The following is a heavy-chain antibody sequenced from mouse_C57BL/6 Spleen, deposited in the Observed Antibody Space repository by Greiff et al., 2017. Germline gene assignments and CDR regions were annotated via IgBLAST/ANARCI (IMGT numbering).Heavy chain of an antibody. V-gene: IGHV3-5*01. D-gene: IGHD2-3*01. J-gene: IGHJ1*03. CDR3: ARVYDGYYVYFDV. Sequence: EVMLVESGPGLVKPSQTVFLTCTVTGISITTGNYRWSWIRQFPGNKLEWIGYIYYSGTITYNPSLTSRTTITRDTPKNQFFLEMNSLTAEDTATYYCARVYDGYYVYFDVWGTGTTVTVSS. CDR2: IYYSGTI. CDR1: GISITTGNYR.